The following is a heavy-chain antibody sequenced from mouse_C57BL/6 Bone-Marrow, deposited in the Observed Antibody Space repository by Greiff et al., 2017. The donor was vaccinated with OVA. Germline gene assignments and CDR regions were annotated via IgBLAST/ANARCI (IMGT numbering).Heavy chain of an antibody. J-gene: IGHJ1*03. Sequence: VKLVESGPGLVAPSQSLSITCTVSGFSLTSYGVDWVRQPPGKGLEWLGVIWGGGSTNYNSALMSRLSISKDNSKSQVFLKMNSLQTDDTAMYYCAKEGYYGSSPSYWYFDVWGTGTTVTVSS. CDR1: GFSLTSYG. D-gene: IGHD1-1*01. CDR2: IWGGGST. V-gene: IGHV2-9*01. CDR3: AKEGYYGSSPSYWYFDV.